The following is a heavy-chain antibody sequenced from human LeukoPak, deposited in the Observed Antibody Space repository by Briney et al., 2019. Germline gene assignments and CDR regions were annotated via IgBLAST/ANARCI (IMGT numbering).Heavy chain of an antibody. V-gene: IGHV4-39*02. Sequence: SETLSLTCTVSGGSISSSSYYWGWIRQPPGKGLEWIGSIYYSGSTYYNPSLKSRVTISVDTSKNQFSLKLSSVTAADTAVYYCARDQSVLYSSSWFEAFDIWGQGTMVTVSS. CDR3: ARDQSVLYSSSWFEAFDI. J-gene: IGHJ3*02. CDR2: IYYSGST. CDR1: GGSISSSSYY. D-gene: IGHD6-13*01.